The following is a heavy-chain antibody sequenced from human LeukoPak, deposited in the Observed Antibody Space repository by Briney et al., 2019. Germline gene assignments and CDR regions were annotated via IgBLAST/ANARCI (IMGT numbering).Heavy chain of an antibody. Sequence: PSETLSLTCAVYGGSFSGYYWSWFRQPPGKGLEWIGEINHSGSTNYNPSLKSRVTISIDTSKNQFSLKLSSVTAADTAVYYCARAMIVVIITTPGYFDLWGRGTLVTVSS. V-gene: IGHV4-34*01. CDR1: GGSFSGYY. D-gene: IGHD3-22*01. CDR3: ARAMIVVIITTPGYFDL. J-gene: IGHJ2*01. CDR2: INHSGST.